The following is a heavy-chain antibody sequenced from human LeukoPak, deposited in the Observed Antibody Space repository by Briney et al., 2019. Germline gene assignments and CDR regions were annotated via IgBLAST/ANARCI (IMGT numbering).Heavy chain of an antibody. CDR2: IIPIFGTA. V-gene: IGHV1-69*13. CDR1: GGTFSSYA. Sequence: SVKVSCKASGGTFSSYAISWVRQAPGQGLEWMGGIIPIFGTANYAQKFQGRVTITADESTSTAYMELSSLRSEDTAVYYCARGSLGRFGELQGVGDYWGQGTLVTVSS. J-gene: IGHJ4*02. D-gene: IGHD3-10*01. CDR3: ARGSLGRFGELQGVGDY.